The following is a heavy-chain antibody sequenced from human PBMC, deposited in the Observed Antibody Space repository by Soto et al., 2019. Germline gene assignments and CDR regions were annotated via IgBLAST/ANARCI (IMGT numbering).Heavy chain of an antibody. CDR3: ARAMATISGAFDI. Sequence: PSETLSLTCTVSGGSISSSSYYWGWIRQPPGKGLEWIGSIYYSGSTYYNPSLKSRVTISVDTSKNQFSLKLSSVTAADTAVYYCARAMATISGAFDIWGQGTMVTV. CDR2: IYYSGST. V-gene: IGHV4-39*01. CDR1: GGSISSSSYY. J-gene: IGHJ3*02. D-gene: IGHD5-12*01.